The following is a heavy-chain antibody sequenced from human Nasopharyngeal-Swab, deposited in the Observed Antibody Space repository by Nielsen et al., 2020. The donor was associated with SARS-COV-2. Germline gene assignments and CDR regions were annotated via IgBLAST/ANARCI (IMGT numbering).Heavy chain of an antibody. CDR2: IKEDGSEK. V-gene: IGHV3-7*03. Sequence: GESLKISCAASGFTFSSHWMSWVRQAPGKGLEWVANIKEDGSEKYYVDSVKGRFTLSRDNAKNSLYLQMNSLRAEDTAVYYCAGGNSADHWGQGTLVTVSS. D-gene: IGHD4-23*01. CDR3: AGGNSADH. CDR1: GFTFSSHW. J-gene: IGHJ4*02.